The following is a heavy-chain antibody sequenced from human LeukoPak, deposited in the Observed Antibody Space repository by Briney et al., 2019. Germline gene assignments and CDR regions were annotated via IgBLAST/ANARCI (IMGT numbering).Heavy chain of an antibody. D-gene: IGHD3-3*01. CDR2: IKQDGSEK. V-gene: IGHV3-7*01. J-gene: IGHJ4*02. Sequence: GGSLRLSCAASGFTFSNYWMSWVRQAPGKGLEWVGNIKQDGSEKYYVDSVKGRFTISKDNANNSLYLQMNSLRAEDTAVYYCARDPTIFGVVIVPDYWGQGTLVTVSS. CDR1: GFTFSNYW. CDR3: ARDPTIFGVVIVPDY.